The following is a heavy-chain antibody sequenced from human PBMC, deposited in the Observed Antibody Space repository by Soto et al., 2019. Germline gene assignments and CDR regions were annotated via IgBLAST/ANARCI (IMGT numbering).Heavy chain of an antibody. V-gene: IGHV4-59*08. Sequence: SETLSLTCTVSGGSISSYYWSWIRQPPGKGLEWIGYIYYSGSTNYNPSLKSRVTISVDTSKNQFSLKLSSVTAADTAVYYCARHGNTYYAFWSGSHEGPNWFDPWGQGTLVTVSS. CDR3: ARHGNTYYAFWSGSHEGPNWFDP. CDR1: GGSISSYY. CDR2: IYYSGST. J-gene: IGHJ5*02. D-gene: IGHD3-3*01.